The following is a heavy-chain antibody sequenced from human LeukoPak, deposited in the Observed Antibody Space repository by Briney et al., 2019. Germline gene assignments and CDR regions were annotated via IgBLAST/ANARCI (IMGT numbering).Heavy chain of an antibody. Sequence: GGSLRLSCAASGFTFSSYSRNWVRQAPGKGLEWVSYISSSSSTIYYADSVKGRFTISRDNAKNSLYLQMNSLRAEDTAVYYCARPAGSGYRDYWGQGTLVTVSS. D-gene: IGHD3-22*01. CDR1: GFTFSSYS. V-gene: IGHV3-48*01. CDR2: ISSSSSTI. J-gene: IGHJ4*02. CDR3: ARPAGSGYRDY.